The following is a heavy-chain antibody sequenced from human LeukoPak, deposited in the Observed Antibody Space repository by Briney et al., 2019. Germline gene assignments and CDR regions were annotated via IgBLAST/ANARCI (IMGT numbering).Heavy chain of an antibody. CDR3: ARPVVVSAYLRGAISSDS. CDR2: VWYDGSDK. V-gene: IGHV3-33*01. CDR1: GFTFFNCG. J-gene: IGHJ4*02. Sequence: GGSLLQICAAAGFTFFNCGWHWVGQAPGKGLEWVAVVWYDGSDKYHADSVKGRFTISRDNSKNTLYLQMNSLRVEDTAVYYCARPVVVSAYLRGAISSDSWGQATLVTVSS. D-gene: IGHD2-21*01.